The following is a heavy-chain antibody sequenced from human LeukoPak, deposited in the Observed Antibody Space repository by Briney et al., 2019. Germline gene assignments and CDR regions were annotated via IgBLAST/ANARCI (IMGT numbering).Heavy chain of an antibody. CDR1: GFTFSNYA. CDR3: AKNQGQWLVPVDY. Sequence: GGSLRLSCAASGFTFSNYAMGWVRQAPGKGLEWVSSMSGSGGSTYYADSVKGRFTISRDNSKNTLYLQMTNLRAEDTALYYCAKNQGQWLVPVDYWGQGTLVTVSS. CDR2: MSGSGGST. D-gene: IGHD6-19*01. J-gene: IGHJ4*02. V-gene: IGHV3-23*01.